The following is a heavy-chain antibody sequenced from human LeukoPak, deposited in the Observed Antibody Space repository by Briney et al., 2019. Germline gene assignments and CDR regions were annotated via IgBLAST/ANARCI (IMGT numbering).Heavy chain of an antibody. J-gene: IGHJ4*02. V-gene: IGHV3-66*01. CDR1: GISVSDTY. D-gene: IGHD5/OR15-5a*01. Sequence: GGSLRLSCAASGISVSDTYMTWVRQAPGKGLEWTSVIYATGNTYYADSVKGRFTISRGNSKNTVYLQMNSLRPEDTAVYYCVRENVILSEGDYFDYWGQGTLVAVSS. CDR3: VRENVILSEGDYFDY. CDR2: IYATGNT.